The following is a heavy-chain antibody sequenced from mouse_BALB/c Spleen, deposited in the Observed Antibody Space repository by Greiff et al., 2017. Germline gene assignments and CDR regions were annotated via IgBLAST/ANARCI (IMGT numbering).Heavy chain of an antibody. CDR1: GYTFTSYW. CDR2: IYPGSGST. Sequence: LQQPGSELVRPGASVKLSCKASGYTFTSYWMHWVKQRPGQGLEWIGNIYPGSGSTNYDEKFKSKATLTVDTSSSTAYMQLSSLTSEDSAVYYCTRGKGARGGQGTTLTVSA. J-gene: IGHJ2*01. V-gene: IGHV1S22*01. CDR3: TRGKGAR. D-gene: IGHD3-1*01.